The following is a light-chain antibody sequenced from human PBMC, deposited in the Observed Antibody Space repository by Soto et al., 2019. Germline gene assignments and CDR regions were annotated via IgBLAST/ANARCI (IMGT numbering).Light chain of an antibody. CDR1: QSVGGQ. CDR3: QQRGDWPNT. Sequence: ETVLTQSPATLSLSPGERATLSCRASQSVGGQLAWYQQRPGQAPRLLIYDASKRATGIPARFSGSGSGPDSTLTIDSLEPEDIAVYFCQQRGDWPNTFGQGTRLDLK. J-gene: IGKJ5*01. CDR2: DAS. V-gene: IGKV3-11*01.